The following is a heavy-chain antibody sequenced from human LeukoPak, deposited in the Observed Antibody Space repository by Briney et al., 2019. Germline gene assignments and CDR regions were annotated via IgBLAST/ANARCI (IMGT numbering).Heavy chain of an antibody. V-gene: IGHV3-30*02. D-gene: IGHD3-22*01. J-gene: IGHJ5*02. CDR2: IRFYGSDE. Sequence: GGSLRLSCVASGFIFSSSGMHWVRQAPGKALEWVAVIRFYGSDEEYADSVQGRFTISRDNSRSTLYLHMDSLRAEDTATYYCVQHRGIEGPMTWGQGTLVTVSS. CDR3: VQHRGIEGPMT. CDR1: GFIFSSSG.